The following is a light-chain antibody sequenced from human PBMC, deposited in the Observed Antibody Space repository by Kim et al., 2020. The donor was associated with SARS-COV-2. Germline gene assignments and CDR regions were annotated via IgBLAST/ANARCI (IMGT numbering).Light chain of an antibody. Sequence: AAVGDRVTISGRASQGMRSWLAWYQQKPGKAPKLVISAASSLRSGVPSRFSGGGSGTEFTLTISSLQPEDFATYFCQQTNSFPHTFGQGTKLEI. V-gene: IGKV1-12*01. CDR2: AAS. J-gene: IGKJ2*01. CDR3: QQTNSFPHT. CDR1: QGMRSW.